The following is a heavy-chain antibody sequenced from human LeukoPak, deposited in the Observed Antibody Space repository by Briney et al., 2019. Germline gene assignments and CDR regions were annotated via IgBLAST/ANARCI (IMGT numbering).Heavy chain of an antibody. CDR1: GYTFTSYD. V-gene: IGHV1-8*01. D-gene: IGHD5-12*01. CDR3: ARSPKGELRDSGYDHGFDY. CDR2: MNPNSGNT. J-gene: IGHJ4*02. Sequence: ASVTVSCTASGYTFTSYDINWVRQAPGQGLEWMGWMNPNSGNTGYAQKFQGRVTMTRNTSISTAYMELSSLRSEDTAVYYCARSPKGELRDSGYDHGFDYWAREPWSPSPQ.